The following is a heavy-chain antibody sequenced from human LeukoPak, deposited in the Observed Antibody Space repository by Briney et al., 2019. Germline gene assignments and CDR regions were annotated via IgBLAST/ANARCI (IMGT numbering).Heavy chain of an antibody. V-gene: IGHV1-2*02. D-gene: IGHD6-25*01. Sequence: VASVKVSCKASGYTFTGYYMHWVRQAPGQGLEWMGWINPNSGGTNYAQKFQGRVTMTRDTSISTAYMELSRLRSDDTAVYYCARAAAKSYYYMDVWGKGTTVTVSS. CDR2: INPNSGGT. J-gene: IGHJ6*03. CDR3: ARAAAKSYYYMDV. CDR1: GYTFTGYY.